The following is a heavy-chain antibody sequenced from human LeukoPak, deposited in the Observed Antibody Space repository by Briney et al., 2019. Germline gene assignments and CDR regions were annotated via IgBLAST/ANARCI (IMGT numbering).Heavy chain of an antibody. J-gene: IGHJ5*02. CDR3: AKDHAYYYGSGSWEWFDP. V-gene: IGHV3-23*01. CDR1: GFTFSSYS. Sequence: GGSLRLSCAASGFTFSSYSMNWVRQAPGKGLEWVSAISGSGGSTYYADSVKGRFTISRDNSKNTLYLQMNSLRAEDTAVYYCAKDHAYYYGSGSWEWFDPWGQGTLVTVSS. D-gene: IGHD3-10*01. CDR2: ISGSGGST.